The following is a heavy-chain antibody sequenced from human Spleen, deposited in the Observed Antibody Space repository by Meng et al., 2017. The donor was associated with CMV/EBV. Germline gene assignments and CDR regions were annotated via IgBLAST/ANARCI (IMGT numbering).Heavy chain of an antibody. D-gene: IGHD5-18*01. CDR1: GFTFSSYA. Sequence: GESLKISCAASGFTFSSYAMSWVRQAPGKGLEWVSAISGSGGSTYYADSVKGRFTISRDNSKNTLYLQMNSLRAEDTAVYYCARDNVDTAMVRLTYYYYYNGMDVWGQGTTVTVSS. CDR2: ISGSGGST. J-gene: IGHJ6*02. CDR3: ARDNVDTAMVRLTYYYYYNGMDV. V-gene: IGHV3-23*01.